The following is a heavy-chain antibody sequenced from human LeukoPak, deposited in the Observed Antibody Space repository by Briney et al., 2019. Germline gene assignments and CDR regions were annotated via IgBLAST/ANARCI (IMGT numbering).Heavy chain of an antibody. V-gene: IGHV1-24*01. CDR3: ARGLRGSSPTVY. J-gene: IGHJ4*02. CDR1: GYTLTELS. CDR2: FDPEDGET. D-gene: IGHD6-13*01. Sequence: ASVKVSCKVSGYTLTELSMHWVRQAPGKGLEWMGGFDPEDGETIYAQNFQGRVTMTRDTSKSTVYMELTSLRSADTAVYYCARGLRGSSPTVYWGQGTLVIVSS.